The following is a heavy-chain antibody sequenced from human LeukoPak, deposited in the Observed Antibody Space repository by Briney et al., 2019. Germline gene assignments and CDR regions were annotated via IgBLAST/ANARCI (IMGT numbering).Heavy chain of an antibody. J-gene: IGHJ4*02. V-gene: IGHV3-7*05. CDR1: GFTFSSSW. Sequence: GGSLRLSCAASGFTFSSSWMTWVRQAPGKGLEWVAHVNEDGSDKYYVDSVTGRFSISRDNTKNSLYLQMSSLRAEDTAVYYCATWSNAWEFDYWGQGTLVSVSS. D-gene: IGHD1-26*01. CDR3: ATWSNAWEFDY. CDR2: VNEDGSDK.